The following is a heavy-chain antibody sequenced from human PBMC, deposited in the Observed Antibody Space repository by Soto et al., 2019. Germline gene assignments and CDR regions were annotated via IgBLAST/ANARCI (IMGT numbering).Heavy chain of an antibody. J-gene: IGHJ4*02. V-gene: IGHV3-30-3*01. CDR3: ARSTYYDDSSGAACDY. Sequence: QVQLVESGGGVVQPGRSLRLSCAASGFTFSSYAMHWVRQAPGKGLEWVAVISYDGSNKYYADSVKGRFTISRDNSKNTLYLQMNSLRAEDTAVYYCARSTYYDDSSGAACDYGGQGTLVTVSS. CDR1: GFTFSSYA. D-gene: IGHD3-22*01. CDR2: ISYDGSNK.